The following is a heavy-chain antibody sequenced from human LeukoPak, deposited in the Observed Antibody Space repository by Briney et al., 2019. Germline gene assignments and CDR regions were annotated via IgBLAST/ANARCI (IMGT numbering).Heavy chain of an antibody. CDR2: IRSKANSYAT. Sequence: PGGSLRLSCAASGFTFSGSVMHWVRQASGKGLEWVGRIRSKANSYATAYAASVKGRFTISRDDSKNTAYLQMNSLKTEDTAVYYCTRPRGVGANNWFDPWGQGTLVTVSS. D-gene: IGHD1-26*01. CDR1: GFTFSGSV. J-gene: IGHJ5*02. V-gene: IGHV3-73*01. CDR3: TRPRGVGANNWFDP.